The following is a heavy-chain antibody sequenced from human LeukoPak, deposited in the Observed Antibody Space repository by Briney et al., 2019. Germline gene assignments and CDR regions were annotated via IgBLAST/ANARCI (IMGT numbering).Heavy chain of an antibody. Sequence: TSETLSLTCAVYGGSFSGYYWSWIRQPPGKGLEWIGSIYYSGSTYYNPSLKSRVTISVDTSKNQFSLKLSSVTAADTAVYYCARGHDYGDYDDYYYYYMDVWGKGTTVTVSS. D-gene: IGHD4-17*01. CDR2: IYYSGST. V-gene: IGHV4-34*01. CDR3: ARGHDYGDYDDYYYYYMDV. J-gene: IGHJ6*03. CDR1: GGSFSGYY.